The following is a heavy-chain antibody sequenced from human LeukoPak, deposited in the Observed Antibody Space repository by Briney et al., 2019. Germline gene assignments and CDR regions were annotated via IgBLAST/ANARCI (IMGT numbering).Heavy chain of an antibody. J-gene: IGHJ2*01. V-gene: IGHV1-46*01. D-gene: IGHD3-3*01. CDR3: ARDRPVNDFRSGYFNWYFDL. CDR1: GYTFTSYY. CDR2: INPSGGST. Sequence: ASVKVSCKASGYTFTSYYMHWVRQAPGQGLEWMGIINPSGGSTSYAQKFQGRVTMTRDTSTSTVYMELSSLRSEDTAVYYCARDRPVNDFRSGYFNWYFDLWGRGTLVTVSS.